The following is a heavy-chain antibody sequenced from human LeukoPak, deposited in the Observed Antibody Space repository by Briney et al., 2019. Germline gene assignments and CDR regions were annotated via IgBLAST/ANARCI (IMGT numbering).Heavy chain of an antibody. CDR2: ISSSSSYI. Sequence: GGSLRLPCAASGFTFSSYSMNWVRQAPGKGLEWVSSISSSSSYIYYADSVKGRFTISRDNAKNSLYLQMNSLRAEDTAVYYCARVSWFDELPNYWGQGTLVSVSS. CDR1: GFTFSSYS. V-gene: IGHV3-21*01. CDR3: ARVSWFDELPNY. J-gene: IGHJ4*02. D-gene: IGHD3-10*01.